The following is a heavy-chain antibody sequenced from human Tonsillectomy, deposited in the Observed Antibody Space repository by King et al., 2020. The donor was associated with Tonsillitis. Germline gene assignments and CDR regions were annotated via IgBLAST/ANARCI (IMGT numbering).Heavy chain of an antibody. CDR1: GGSISSSSYY. CDR2: IYYSGST. D-gene: IGHD1-26*01. CDR3: SRQGWELLPSLGRPYYYYGMDV. J-gene: IGHJ6*02. V-gene: IGHV4-39*01. Sequence: LQLQESGPGLVKPSETLSLTCTVSGGSISSSSYYWGWIRQPPGKGLEWIGSIYYSGSTYYNPSLKSRVTISVDTSKNQFSLKLSSVTAADTAVYYCSRQGWELLPSLGRPYYYYGMDVWGQGTTVTVSS.